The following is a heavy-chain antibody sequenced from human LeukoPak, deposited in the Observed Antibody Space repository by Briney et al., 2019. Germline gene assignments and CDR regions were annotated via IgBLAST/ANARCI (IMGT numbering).Heavy chain of an antibody. D-gene: IGHD5-24*01. V-gene: IGHV1-69*05. CDR2: IMPLFGTA. CDR1: GGTFNSYA. Sequence: ASVKVSCKASGGTFNSYAISWVQQAPGQGLEWMGGIMPLFGTANYAQEFQGRVTFTTDESASTAYMEVSSLRSEDTAVYYCASGSLGDGYGVGDYYQYMDVWGKGTTVTVSS. J-gene: IGHJ6*03. CDR3: ASGSLGDGYGVGDYYQYMDV.